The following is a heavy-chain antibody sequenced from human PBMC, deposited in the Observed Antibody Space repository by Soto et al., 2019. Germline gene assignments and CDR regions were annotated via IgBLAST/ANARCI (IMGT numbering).Heavy chain of an antibody. J-gene: IGHJ6*02. CDR2: ITSNSIYI. Sequence: PGGSLRLSCASSGFHFSNFDMNWVRQATGKGLEWVSSITSNSIYIYYADSVKGRFTVSRDNAKNSLYLQMDSLRAEDTAVYYCARDLSGGNYYYHGLDVWGQGTTVTVSS. D-gene: IGHD1-1*01. CDR1: GFHFSNFD. V-gene: IGHV3-21*01. CDR3: ARDLSGGNYYYHGLDV.